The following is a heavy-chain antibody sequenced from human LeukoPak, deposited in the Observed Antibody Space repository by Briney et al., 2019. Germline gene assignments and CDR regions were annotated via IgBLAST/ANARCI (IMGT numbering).Heavy chain of an antibody. D-gene: IGHD6-6*01. V-gene: IGHV4-4*07. CDR3: ARAVLAARRGDAFDI. CDR2: IYTSGST. Sequence: PSGTLSLTCTVSGGSISSYYWSWIRQPAGKGLEWIGRIYTSGSTNYNPSLKSRVTMSVDTSKNQFSLKLSSVTAADTAVYYCARAVLAARRGDAFDIRGQGTMVTVSS. CDR1: GGSISSYY. J-gene: IGHJ3*02.